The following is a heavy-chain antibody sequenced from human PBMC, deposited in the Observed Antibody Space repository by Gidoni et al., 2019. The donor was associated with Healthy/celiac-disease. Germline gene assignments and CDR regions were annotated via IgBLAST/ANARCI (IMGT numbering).Heavy chain of an antibody. V-gene: IGHV1-69*01. CDR2: IIPIFGTA. CDR1: GGPFSSYA. D-gene: IGHD1-7*01. Sequence: QVQLVQSGAEVKKPGSSVKVSCKASGGPFSSYAISWVRQAPGQGLEWMGGIIPIFGTANYAQKFQGRVTITADESTSTAYMELSSLRSEDTAVYYCARSRSGHNWNFGGYFDYWGQGTLVTVSS. CDR3: ARSRSGHNWNFGGYFDY. J-gene: IGHJ4*02.